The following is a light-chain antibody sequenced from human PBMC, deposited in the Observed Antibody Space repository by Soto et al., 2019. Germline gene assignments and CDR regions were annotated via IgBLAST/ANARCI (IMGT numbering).Light chain of an antibody. CDR1: QSINTY. V-gene: IGKV1-39*01. CDR2: AAS. CDR3: QQSYSTPPEYT. J-gene: IGKJ2*01. Sequence: DIQMTQSPSSLSASVGDRVTITCRAGQSINTYLNWYQQKPWKAPKLLIYAASNLQSWVPSRFSVSRSGTDFTLTISSLQPGDSATYVCQQSYSTPPEYTFGQGTKLEIK.